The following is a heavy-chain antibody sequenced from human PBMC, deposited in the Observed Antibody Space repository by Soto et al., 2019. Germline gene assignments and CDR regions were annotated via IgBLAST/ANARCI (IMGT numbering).Heavy chain of an antibody. CDR3: ARGGYDYVWGSYRYYFDY. J-gene: IGHJ4*02. CDR2: INAGNGNT. CDR1: GYTFTSYA. Sequence: QVQLVQSGAEVKKPGASVKVSCKASGYTFTSYAMHWVRQAPGQRLEWMGWINAGNGNTKYSQKFQGRVTITRDTSARTAYMELSSLRSEDTAVYYCARGGYDYVWGSYRYYFDYWGQGTLVTVSS. D-gene: IGHD3-16*02. V-gene: IGHV1-3*01.